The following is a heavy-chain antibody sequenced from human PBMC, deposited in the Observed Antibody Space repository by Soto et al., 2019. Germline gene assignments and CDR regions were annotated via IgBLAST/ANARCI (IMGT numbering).Heavy chain of an antibody. CDR2: ITTTSSTM. J-gene: IGHJ6*02. CDR3: ARDSSGRQYYGMDV. V-gene: IGHV3-48*02. D-gene: IGHD3-22*01. Sequence: GGTLRLSCTPSGFIFSDYSMNWVRQAPGKGLEWISYITTTSSTMYYADSVKGRFTISRDNAKNSLYLQMNSLRDEDTAVYYCARDSSGRQYYGMDVWGQGTTVTVSS. CDR1: GFIFSDYS.